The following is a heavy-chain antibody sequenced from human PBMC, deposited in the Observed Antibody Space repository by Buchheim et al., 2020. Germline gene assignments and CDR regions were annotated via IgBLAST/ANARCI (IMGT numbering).Heavy chain of an antibody. V-gene: IGHV1-46*01. J-gene: IGHJ3*01. D-gene: IGHD3-10*01. CDR1: GYTFINYY. CDR3: AKDLHSGIAGAFDV. Sequence: VRLVQSGAEVKKPGASLRISCEASGYTFINYYMYWVRQAPGQGLEWMGIINPDGSTTYAQRFQDRLTMTSDTSTNSVYMELSSLRSDDTAVYFCAKDLHSGIAGAFDVWGQGT. CDR2: INPDGST.